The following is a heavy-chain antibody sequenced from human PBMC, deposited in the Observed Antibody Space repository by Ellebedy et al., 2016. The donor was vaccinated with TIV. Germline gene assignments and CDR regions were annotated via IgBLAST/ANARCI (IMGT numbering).Heavy chain of an antibody. V-gene: IGHV1-2*02. CDR3: ARDFWYGQSTSTRAGDY. CDR1: GYTFTGYY. D-gene: IGHD2-2*01. J-gene: IGHJ4*02. CDR2: IDPNSGDT. Sequence: AASVKVSCKTSGYTFTGYYIYWVRQAPGQGFDWMGWIDPNSGDTNYGQKFQGRLTLTRDTSITTAYMEMSSLRSDDTAVYYCARDFWYGQSTSTRAGDYWGQGTLVTVSS.